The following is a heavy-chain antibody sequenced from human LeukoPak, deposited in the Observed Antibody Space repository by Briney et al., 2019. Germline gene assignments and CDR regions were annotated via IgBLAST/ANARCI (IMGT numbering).Heavy chain of an antibody. D-gene: IGHD2-2*01. CDR2: ISSSGNT. J-gene: IGHJ4*02. CDR3: ARYAANGPYGFDY. CDR1: GGSTSGGNYY. V-gene: IGHV4-39*07. Sequence: PSETLSLTCIVSGGSTSGGNYYWGWIRRPPGKGLEWIGGISSSGNTYYNPSLKSRITISIDTSKSHFSLKLSSVTAADTAVYYCARYAANGPYGFDYWGQGTLVTVSS.